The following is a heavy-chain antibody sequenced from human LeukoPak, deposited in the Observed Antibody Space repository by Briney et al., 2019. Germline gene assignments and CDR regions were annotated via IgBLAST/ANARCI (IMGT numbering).Heavy chain of an antibody. CDR3: ASQAVAGLYNFDY. CDR1: VDSVSSNSAA. V-gene: IGHV6-1*01. Sequence: SQTLSLTCAISVDSVSSNSAAWNWIRQSPSRGLEWLGRTYYRSMWYNDYAVSVKSRITINPDTSKNQFSLQLNSVTPEDTAVYYCASQAVAGLYNFDYWGQGTLVTVSS. D-gene: IGHD6-19*01. CDR2: TYYRSMWYN. J-gene: IGHJ4*02.